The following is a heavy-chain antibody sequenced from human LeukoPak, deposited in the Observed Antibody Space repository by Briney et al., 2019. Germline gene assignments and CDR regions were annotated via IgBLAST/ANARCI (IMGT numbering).Heavy chain of an antibody. CDR1: GFTFSTYA. D-gene: IGHD6-19*01. CDR3: AKDSAYSSGWYGAFDI. J-gene: IGHJ3*02. Sequence: SGGSLRLSCAASGFTFSTYAMSWVRQAPGKGLEWVSDINGSGGSTYYADSVKGRFTISGDNSKNTLYLQMNSLRAEDTAIYYCAKDSAYSSGWYGAFDIWGQGTMVTVSS. CDR2: INGSGGST. V-gene: IGHV3-23*01.